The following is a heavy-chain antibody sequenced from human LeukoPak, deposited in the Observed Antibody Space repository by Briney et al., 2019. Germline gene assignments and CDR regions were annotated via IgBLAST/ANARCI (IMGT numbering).Heavy chain of an antibody. J-gene: IGHJ2*01. CDR2: IYTSGAT. CDR3: AREDWKWYFDV. CDR1: GGSLGHYY. V-gene: IGHV4-4*07. D-gene: IGHD1-1*01. Sequence: PSETLSLTRIVSGGSLGHYYWSWIRPSAENRVEWIGRIYTSGATHYNPSLLSRVAMSVDPSKNQFSLDLTSLTAADTAIYYCAREDWKWYFDVWGRGTVVTVS.